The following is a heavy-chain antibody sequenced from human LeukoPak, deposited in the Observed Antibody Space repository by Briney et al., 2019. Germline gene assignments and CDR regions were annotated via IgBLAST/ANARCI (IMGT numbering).Heavy chain of an antibody. CDR1: GDSVSSNSAA. V-gene: IGHV6-1*01. CDR3: ARKGGVTTPFDC. J-gene: IGHJ4*02. D-gene: IGHD4-17*01. CDR2: TYYRSKWYN. Sequence: SQTLSLTCAISGDSVSSNSAAWNWIRQSPSRGLEWLGRTYYRSKWYNDYAVSVKSQITINPDTSKNQFSLQLNSVTLEDTAVYYCARKGGVTTPFDCWGQGTLVTVSS.